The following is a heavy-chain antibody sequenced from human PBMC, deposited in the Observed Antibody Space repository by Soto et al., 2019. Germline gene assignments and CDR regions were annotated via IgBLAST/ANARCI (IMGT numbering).Heavy chain of an antibody. D-gene: IGHD5-12*01. CDR2: ISAYNGNT. CDR3: ARVYCSGYELYFDY. CDR1: GYTFTSYG. Sequence: ASVKVSCKASGYTFTSYGISWVRQAPGQGLEWMGWISAYNGNTNYAQKLQGRVTMTTDTSTSTVYMELSSLRSEDTAVYYCARVYCSGYELYFDYWGQGTLVTVSS. V-gene: IGHV1-18*01. J-gene: IGHJ4*02.